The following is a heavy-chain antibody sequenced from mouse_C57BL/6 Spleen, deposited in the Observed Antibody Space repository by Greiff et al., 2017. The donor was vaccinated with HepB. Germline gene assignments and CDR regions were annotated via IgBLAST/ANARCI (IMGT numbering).Heavy chain of an antibody. CDR2: IYPSDSET. CDR1: GYTFTSYW. CDR3: ARGEGYYGSSPWFAY. Sequence: VQLQQPGAELVRPGSSVKLSCKASGYTFTSYWMDWVKQRPGQGLEWIGNIYPSDSETHYNQKFKDKATLTVDKSSSTAYMQLSSLTSEDSAVYYCARGEGYYGSSPWFAYWGQGTLVTVSA. J-gene: IGHJ3*01. D-gene: IGHD1-1*01. V-gene: IGHV1-61*01.